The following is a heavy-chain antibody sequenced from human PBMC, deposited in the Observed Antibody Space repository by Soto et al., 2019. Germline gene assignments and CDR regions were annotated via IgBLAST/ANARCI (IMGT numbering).Heavy chain of an antibody. CDR1: GGSISSSNW. CDR2: IYHSGST. V-gene: IGHV4-4*02. J-gene: IGHJ6*02. CDR3: ARDHFLYSSPTEERSRDYYYYGMDV. D-gene: IGHD6-13*01. Sequence: SETLSLTCAVSGGSISSSNWWSWVRQPPGKGLEWIGEIYHSGSTNYNPSLKSRVTISVDKSKNQFSLKLSSVTAADTAVYYCARDHFLYSSPTEERSRDYYYYGMDVWGQGTTVTVSS.